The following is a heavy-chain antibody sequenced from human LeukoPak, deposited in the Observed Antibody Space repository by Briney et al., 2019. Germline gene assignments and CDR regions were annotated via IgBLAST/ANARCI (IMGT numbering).Heavy chain of an antibody. CDR2: IIPIFVTA. CDR1: GGTFSSYA. Sequence: ASVNVSCKASGGTFSSYAISWVRQAPGQGLEWMGGIIPIFVTANYAQKFQGRVTITADESTSTAYMELSSLRSEDTAVYYCARSPIGLYCSSTSCHRPLDDYYYYGMDVWGQGTTVTVSS. J-gene: IGHJ6*02. V-gene: IGHV1-69*13. D-gene: IGHD2-2*01. CDR3: ARSPIGLYCSSTSCHRPLDDYYYYGMDV.